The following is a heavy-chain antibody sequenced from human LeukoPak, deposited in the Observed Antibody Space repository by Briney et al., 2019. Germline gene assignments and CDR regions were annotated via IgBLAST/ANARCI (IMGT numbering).Heavy chain of an antibody. Sequence: GGSLRLSCAASGFTVSSNYMSWVRQAPGKGLEWISYINSNGRNIDYADSVKGRFTISRDNAKNSLYLQMNSLRAEDTAVYYCAELGITMIGGVWGKGTTVTISS. CDR1: GFTVSSNY. J-gene: IGHJ6*04. CDR2: INSNGRNI. V-gene: IGHV3-11*04. D-gene: IGHD3-10*02. CDR3: AELGITMIGGV.